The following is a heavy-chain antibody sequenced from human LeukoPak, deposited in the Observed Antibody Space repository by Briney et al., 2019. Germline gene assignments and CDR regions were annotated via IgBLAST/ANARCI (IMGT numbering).Heavy chain of an antibody. J-gene: IGHJ4*02. Sequence: PGGSLRLSCATSGFNFNSKWMTWVRQAPGKGLEWAANINQDGSEKYHGDSVKGRFTISRDNAKSSLFLEMSSLRAEDTAVYYCADPPSDFWGQGTLVAVSS. CDR3: ADPPSDF. CDR2: INQDGSEK. CDR1: GFNFNSKW. V-gene: IGHV3-7*01.